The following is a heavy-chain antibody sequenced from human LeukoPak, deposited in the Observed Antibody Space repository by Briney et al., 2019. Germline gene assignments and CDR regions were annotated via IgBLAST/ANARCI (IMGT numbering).Heavy chain of an antibody. D-gene: IGHD7-27*01. CDR2: MSPNSGDT. Sequence: ASVKVSCKASGYTFTSYGVNWVRQAPGQGLEWMGWMSPNSGDTGYAQKFQGRVTMTRDTSISTAYMELTSLRSEDTAIYYCARGPPNWGFDFWGQGALVTVSS. V-gene: IGHV1-8*02. CDR3: ARGPPNWGFDF. CDR1: GYTFTSYG. J-gene: IGHJ4*02.